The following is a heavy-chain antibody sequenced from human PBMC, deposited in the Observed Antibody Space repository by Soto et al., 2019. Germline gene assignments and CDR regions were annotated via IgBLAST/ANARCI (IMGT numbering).Heavy chain of an antibody. J-gene: IGHJ5*02. CDR2: VSGNSGST. CDR3: AKDLGDTWVFDTHNYNWFDP. CDR1: GFTFSNYA. D-gene: IGHD3-10*02. V-gene: IGHV3-9*01. Sequence: GGSLRLSCAASGFTFSNYAMSWVRQAPGKGLEWVSRVSGNSGSTGYTDSVKGRFTISRDNAKNSLYLQMNSLRAEDTALYYCAKDLGDTWVFDTHNYNWFDPWGQGTLVTVSS.